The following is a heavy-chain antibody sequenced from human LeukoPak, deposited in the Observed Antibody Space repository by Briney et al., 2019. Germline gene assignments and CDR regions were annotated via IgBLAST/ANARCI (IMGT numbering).Heavy chain of an antibody. Sequence: GGSPRLSCAASGFTVSSNYMSWVRQAPGKGLEWVSAISGSGGSTYYANSVKGRFTISRDNSKNTLYLQMNSLRAEDTAVYYCAKDLDLYYYDSSGYLDAFDIWGQGTMVTVSS. CDR2: ISGSGGST. V-gene: IGHV3-23*01. CDR1: GFTVSSNY. D-gene: IGHD3-22*01. J-gene: IGHJ3*02. CDR3: AKDLDLYYYDSSGYLDAFDI.